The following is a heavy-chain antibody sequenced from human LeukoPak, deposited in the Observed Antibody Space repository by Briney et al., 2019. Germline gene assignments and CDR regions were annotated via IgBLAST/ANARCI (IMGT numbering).Heavy chain of an antibody. CDR1: GGSFSGYY. V-gene: IGHV4-34*01. CDR3: ARGGRSLRAWFDP. J-gene: IGHJ5*02. CDR2: INHSRST. D-gene: IGHD3-10*01. Sequence: SGTLSLTCAVYGGSFSGYYWSWIRQPPGKGLEWIGEINHSRSTNYNPSLKSRVTISVDTSKNQFSLKLSSVTAADTAVYYCARGGRSLRAWFDPWGQGTLVTVSS.